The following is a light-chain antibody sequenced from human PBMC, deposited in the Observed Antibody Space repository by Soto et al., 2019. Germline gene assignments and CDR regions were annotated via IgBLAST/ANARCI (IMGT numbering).Light chain of an antibody. V-gene: IGKV1-27*01. CDR2: DAS. CDR1: QGLSSD. CDR3: QNYNSVPLT. J-gene: IGKJ4*01. Sequence: DIQMTQSPSSLSASVGYRVTITCRASQGLSSDLAWYQQKPGKVPKLLIYDASTLQSGVPSRFSGSGSGTDFTLTISSLQPEDVATYYCQNYNSVPLTFGGGTKVEIK.